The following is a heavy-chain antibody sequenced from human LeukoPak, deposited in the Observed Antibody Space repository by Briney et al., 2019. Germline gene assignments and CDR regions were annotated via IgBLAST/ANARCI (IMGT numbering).Heavy chain of an antibody. CDR3: VGVGGYDSSGFLDY. Sequence: GGSLRLTCAASGFTFSNDGMHWVRQAPGRGLEWVALISYDGSDKHYADSVKGRFTVSRDNSKNALYLQMNSLSRDDTAVYYCVGVGGYDSSGFLDYWGQGTLVTVSS. CDR2: ISYDGSDK. CDR1: GFTFSNDG. V-gene: IGHV3-30*03. D-gene: IGHD3-22*01. J-gene: IGHJ4*02.